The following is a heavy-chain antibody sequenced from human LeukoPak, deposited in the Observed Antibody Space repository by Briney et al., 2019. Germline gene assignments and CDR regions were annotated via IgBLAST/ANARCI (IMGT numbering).Heavy chain of an antibody. V-gene: IGHV3-53*01. CDR2: IYRGGSK. CDR1: GFTASSNY. CDR3: ARIFYYGSGNNWFDP. Sequence: GGSLRLSCAASGFTASSNYMSWVRQAPGKGLEWVSVIYRGGSKDYGDSVKGRFTISRDNSKNTLYLQMNSLRAEDTAIYYCARIFYYGSGNNWFDPWGQGTLVTVSS. J-gene: IGHJ5*02. D-gene: IGHD3-10*01.